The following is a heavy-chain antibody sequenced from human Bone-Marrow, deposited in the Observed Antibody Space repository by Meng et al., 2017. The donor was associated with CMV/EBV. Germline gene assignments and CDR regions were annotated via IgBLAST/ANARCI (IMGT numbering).Heavy chain of an antibody. Sequence: GGYCWSWIRQHPGKGLEWIGYIYYSGGTYYNPSLKSRVTISVDTSKTQFSLKLSSVTAADTAVYYCAGGPLVVVPAAFYYYYGMDVWGQGTTVTVSS. CDR2: IYYSGGT. D-gene: IGHD2-2*01. CDR3: AGGPLVVVPAAFYYYYGMDV. CDR1: GGYC. J-gene: IGHJ6*02. V-gene: IGHV4-31*02.